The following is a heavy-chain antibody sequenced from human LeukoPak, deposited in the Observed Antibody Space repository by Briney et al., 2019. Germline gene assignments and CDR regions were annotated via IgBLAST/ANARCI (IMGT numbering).Heavy chain of an antibody. J-gene: IGHJ4*02. Sequence: VVSLRLSCAASGFTFSSYAMSWVRQAPGKGLQWVSAISGSGGSTYYADSVKGRFTISRDNSKNSLYLQMNSLRDEDTAVYYCAKRADDFWSGHTVDYWGQGTLVTVSS. CDR2: ISGSGGST. CDR3: AKRADDFWSGHTVDY. CDR1: GFTFSSYA. V-gene: IGHV3-23*01. D-gene: IGHD3-3*01.